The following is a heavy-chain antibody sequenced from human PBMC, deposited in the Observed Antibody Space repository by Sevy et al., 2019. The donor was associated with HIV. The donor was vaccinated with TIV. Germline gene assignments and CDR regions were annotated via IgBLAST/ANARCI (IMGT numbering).Heavy chain of an antibody. CDR2: ISASAATT. Sequence: GGSLRLSCAVSEFTLSAYYMSWIRQAPGKGLEWISYISASAATTYYAQSVKGRFTISRDNAKNSVHLEMTSLRAEDTAIYYCAGGGIYKDVLTGRHLYFHGLDAWCQGTAVTVSS. CDR3: AGGGIYKDVLTGRHLYFHGLDA. V-gene: IGHV3-11*01. D-gene: IGHD3-9*01. J-gene: IGHJ6*02. CDR1: EFTLSAYY.